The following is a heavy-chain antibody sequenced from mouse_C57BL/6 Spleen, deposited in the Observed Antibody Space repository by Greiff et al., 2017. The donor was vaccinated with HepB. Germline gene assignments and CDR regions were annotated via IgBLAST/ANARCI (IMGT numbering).Heavy chain of an antibody. CDR3: ARAYYYGSSSYAMDY. V-gene: IGHV1-69*01. CDR1: GYTFTSYW. J-gene: IGHJ4*01. D-gene: IGHD1-1*01. CDR2: IDPSDSYT. Sequence: VQLQQSGAELVMPGASVKLSCKASGYTFTSYWMHWVKQRPGQGLEWIGEIDPSDSYTNYNQKFKGKSTLTVDKSSSTAYMQLSSLTSEDSAVYYCARAYYYGSSSYAMDYWGQGTSVTVSS.